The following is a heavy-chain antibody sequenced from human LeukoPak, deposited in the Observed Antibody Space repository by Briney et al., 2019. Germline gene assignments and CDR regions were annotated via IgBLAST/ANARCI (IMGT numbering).Heavy chain of an antibody. Sequence: ASVKVSCKASGYTFTGYYMHWVRQAPGQGLEWMGWINPNSGGTNYAQKFQGRVTMTRDTSISTAYMELSRLRSDDTAVYYCARGELIRTTVTTYYYYYMDVWGKGTTVTVSS. CDR1: GYTFTGYY. J-gene: IGHJ6*03. CDR2: INPNSGGT. CDR3: ARGELIRTTVTTYYYYYMDV. V-gene: IGHV1-2*02. D-gene: IGHD4-17*01.